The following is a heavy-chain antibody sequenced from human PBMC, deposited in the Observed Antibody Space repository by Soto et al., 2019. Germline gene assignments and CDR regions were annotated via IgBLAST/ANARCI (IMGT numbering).Heavy chain of an antibody. CDR1: GFTFSNAW. D-gene: IGHD2-15*01. CDR2: IKSKTDGGTT. V-gene: IGHV3-15*07. J-gene: IGHJ4*02. CDR3: TTSKEIVVVVAATDY. Sequence: GGSLRLSCAASGFTFSNAWMNWVRQAPGKGLEWVGRIKSKTDGGTTDYAAPGKGRFTISRDDSKNTLYLQMNSLKTEDTAVYYCTTSKEIVVVVAATDYWGQGTLVTVSS.